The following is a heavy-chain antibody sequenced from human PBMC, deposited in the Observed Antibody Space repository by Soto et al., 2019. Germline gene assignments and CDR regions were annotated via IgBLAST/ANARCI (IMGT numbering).Heavy chain of an antibody. Sequence: QVQLQESGPGLVEPSGTLALSCAVSGGSISSTNWWSWVRQPPGKGLEWIGEIYHSGSTNYNPSLKSRVTISVDKSKNQFSLKLSSVTAEDTAVYFCAREWSYRGYFDYWGQGTLVTVSS. V-gene: IGHV4-4*02. CDR1: GGSISSTNW. D-gene: IGHD1-26*01. CDR3: AREWSYRGYFDY. CDR2: IYHSGST. J-gene: IGHJ4*02.